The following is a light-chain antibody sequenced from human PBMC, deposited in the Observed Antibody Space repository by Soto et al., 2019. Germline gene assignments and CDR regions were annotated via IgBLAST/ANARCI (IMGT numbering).Light chain of an antibody. J-gene: IGKJ1*01. Sequence: EIVLTQSPGTLSLSPGERASLSCRASQSVASGHLAWYQQTPGQAPRLLVSDASSRATGIPDRFSGSASGTDFTLTISRLEPEDSAMYYCHQYGRSPRGTFGQGTKVDIK. CDR2: DAS. CDR3: HQYGRSPRGT. V-gene: IGKV3-20*01. CDR1: QSVASGH.